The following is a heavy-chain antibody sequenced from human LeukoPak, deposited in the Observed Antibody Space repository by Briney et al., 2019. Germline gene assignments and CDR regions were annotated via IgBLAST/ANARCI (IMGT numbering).Heavy chain of an antibody. CDR3: AKDGGPLSAHRGPDY. Sequence: GGSLRLSCAASGFTFSSYSMNWVRQAPGKGLEWVSSISSSSSYIYYADSVKGRFTISRDNAKNSLYLQMNSLRAEDTAVYYCAKDGGPLSAHRGPDYYGQGTLVTVSS. CDR2: ISSSSSYI. J-gene: IGHJ4*02. V-gene: IGHV3-21*04. CDR1: GFTFSSYS.